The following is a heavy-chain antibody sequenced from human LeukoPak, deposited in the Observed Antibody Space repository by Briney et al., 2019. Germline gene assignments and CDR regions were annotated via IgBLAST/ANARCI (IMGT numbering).Heavy chain of an antibody. CDR3: ARGGWTVTTAD. J-gene: IGHJ4*02. V-gene: IGHV3-21*01. CDR2: ISSSSSYI. D-gene: IGHD4-17*01. CDR1: GFTFSSYA. Sequence: GGSLRLSCAASGFTFSSYAMSWVRQAPGKGLEWVSSISSSSSYIYYADSVKGRFTISRDNAKNSLYLQMNSLRAEDTAVYYCARGGWTVTTADWGQGALVTVSS.